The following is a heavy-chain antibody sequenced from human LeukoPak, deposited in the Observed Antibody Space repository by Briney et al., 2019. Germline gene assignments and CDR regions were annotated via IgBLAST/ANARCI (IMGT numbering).Heavy chain of an antibody. CDR2: TNPSGGST. CDR1: GYTFTSYY. J-gene: IGHJ4*02. CDR3: ARDLSGYDLDY. Sequence: ASVKVSCKASGYTFTSYYMHWVRQAPGQGLEWMGITNPSGGSTSYAQKFQGRVTMTRDTSTSTVYMELSSLRSEDTAVYYCARDLSGYDLDYWGQGTLVTVSS. D-gene: IGHD5-12*01. V-gene: IGHV1-46*03.